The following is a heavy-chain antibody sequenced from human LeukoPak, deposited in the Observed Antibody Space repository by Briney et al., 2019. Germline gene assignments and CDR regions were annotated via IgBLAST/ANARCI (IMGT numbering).Heavy chain of an antibody. CDR2: IKQDGSEK. Sequence: PGGSLRLSCAASGFTFSSYEMNWVRQAPGKGLEWVANIKQDGSEKYYVDSVKGRFTISRDNAKNSLCLQMNSLRVEDTAVYYCARDRYCGSGGCPMDIWGKGTTVTVSS. CDR1: GFTFSSYE. D-gene: IGHD2-15*01. J-gene: IGHJ6*03. V-gene: IGHV3-7*01. CDR3: ARDRYCGSGGCPMDI.